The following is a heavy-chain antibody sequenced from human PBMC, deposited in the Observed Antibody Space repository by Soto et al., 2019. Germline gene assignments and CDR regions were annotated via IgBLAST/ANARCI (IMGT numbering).Heavy chain of an antibody. CDR2: INAGNGHT. D-gene: IGHD6-6*01. Sequence: ASVKVSCKTSGYTLNRYATHWVRQAPGQRLEWMGWINAGNGHTKYSQKFQGRVTITMDTAASTAYMELSSLRSEDTGVYYCARASSSSSDYFYYGMDVWGQGTTVTVSS. V-gene: IGHV1-3*01. CDR3: ARASSSSSDYFYYGMDV. J-gene: IGHJ6*02. CDR1: GYTLNRYA.